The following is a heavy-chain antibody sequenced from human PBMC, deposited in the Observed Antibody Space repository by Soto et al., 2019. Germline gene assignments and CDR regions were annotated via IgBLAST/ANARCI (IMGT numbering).Heavy chain of an antibody. J-gene: IGHJ4*02. Sequence: QVQLVESGGGVVQPGRSLKLSCAASGFTFRSYGMHWVRQAPGKGLEWVAVISYDGNNKYYADSLKGRFTISRDNSKNTLYLQRNSLRPEDTAVYYCAKEDSLGVGADYWGQGTLVTVSS. CDR3: AKEDSLGVGADY. CDR2: ISYDGNNK. CDR1: GFTFRSYG. D-gene: IGHD2-15*01. V-gene: IGHV3-30*18.